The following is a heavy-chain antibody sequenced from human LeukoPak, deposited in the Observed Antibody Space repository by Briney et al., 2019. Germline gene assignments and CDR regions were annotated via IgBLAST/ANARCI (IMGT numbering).Heavy chain of an antibody. CDR1: GFTFDDYA. CDR2: ISWNSGSI. CDR3: AKVAATPYDAFDI. D-gene: IGHD2-15*01. V-gene: IGHV3-9*01. Sequence: PGGSLRLSCAASGFTFDDYAMHWVRQAPGKGLEWVSGISWNSGSIGYADSVKGRFTISRDNAKNSLYLQMNSLRAEDTALYYCAKVAATPYDAFDIWGQGTIVTVSS. J-gene: IGHJ3*02.